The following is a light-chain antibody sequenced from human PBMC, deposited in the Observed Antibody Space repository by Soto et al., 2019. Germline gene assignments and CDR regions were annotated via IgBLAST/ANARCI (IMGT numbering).Light chain of an antibody. J-gene: IGLJ3*02. V-gene: IGLV2-14*01. CDR3: SSWTSSTTQV. CDR2: EVN. CDR1: CSDVGGFDF. Sequence: QSALTQPASVSGSLGQSITISCTGTCSDVGGFDFVSWYQQHPGKAPKLMIYEVNNRPSGVSNRFSASKSGNTASLTISGLQAEDEADYYCSSWTSSTTQVLGGGTKLTVL.